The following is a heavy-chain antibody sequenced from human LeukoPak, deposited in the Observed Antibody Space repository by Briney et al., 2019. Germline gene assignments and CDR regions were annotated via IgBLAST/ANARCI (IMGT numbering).Heavy chain of an antibody. CDR2: ISSSSSYI. Sequence: GGSLSLTWADSGYTFSSCSMNWVRQAPGKGLEWVSSISSSSSYIYYADSVKGRFTISRDNAKNSLYLQMNRLRAEDTAVYYSARDARGYSLGASPTWGQGTMVTVSS. D-gene: IGHD5-18*01. CDR1: GYTFSSCS. CDR3: ARDARGYSLGASPT. J-gene: IGHJ3*01. V-gene: IGHV3-21*01.